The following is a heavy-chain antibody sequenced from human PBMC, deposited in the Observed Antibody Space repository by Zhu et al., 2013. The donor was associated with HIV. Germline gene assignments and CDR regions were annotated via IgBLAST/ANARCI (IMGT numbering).Heavy chain of an antibody. CDR1: GFTFSSHA. J-gene: IGHJ5*02. Sequence: QVQLVESGGGVVQPGRSLRLSCAASGFTFSSHALHWVRQAPGKGLEWVAVISHDGRVKYYADSAKGRFTISRDNSGNTLYLQMDSLRVEDTAVYYCARDPTVGAPDWFDTWGQGTPVTVSS. CDR3: ARDPTVGAPDWFDT. D-gene: IGHD1-26*01. V-gene: IGHV3-30*01. CDR2: ISHDGRVK.